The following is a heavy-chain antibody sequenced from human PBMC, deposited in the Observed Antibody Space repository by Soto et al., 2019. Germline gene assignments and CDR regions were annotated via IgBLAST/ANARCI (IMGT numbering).Heavy chain of an antibody. Sequence: SVKLSHTCGVDDGSFSGNSRSWIRQPPGKGMYWIGEINHSGDTNYNPSLKSRVTISVDTSKNQFSLKLTSVTAADTAVYYCASGRGVRGSIITTYYSYGLDVWGQGTTVPGSS. J-gene: IGHJ6*02. D-gene: IGHD3-10*01. V-gene: IGHV4-34*01. CDR2: INHSGDT. CDR3: ASGRGVRGSIITTYYSYGLDV. CDR1: DGSFSGNS.